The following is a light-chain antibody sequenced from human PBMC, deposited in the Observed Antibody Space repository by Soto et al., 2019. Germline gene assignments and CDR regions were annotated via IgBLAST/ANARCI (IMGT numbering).Light chain of an antibody. CDR2: GAS. Sequence: EIVLTQSPVTLSFSRGERATLSCRASQSVSSIYLAWYQQKPGQAPRLLIYGASPRATGIPARFSGSGSGTEFTLTISSLQSEDFAVYYCQQYNNWPPWTFGQGTKVDI. CDR3: QQYNNWPPWT. V-gene: IGKV3-15*01. J-gene: IGKJ1*01. CDR1: QSVSSIY.